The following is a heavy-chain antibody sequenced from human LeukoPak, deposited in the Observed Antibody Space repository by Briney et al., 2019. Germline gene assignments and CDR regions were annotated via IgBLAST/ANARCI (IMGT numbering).Heavy chain of an antibody. Sequence: SETLSLTCTVCGEFFSGYYWSWIRQPPGKGLEWIGEINHSGSTNYNPSLKSRVTISVDTSKNQFSLKLSSVTAADTAVYYCARYYDSSGYWFDPWGQGTLVTVSS. CDR2: INHSGST. D-gene: IGHD3-22*01. CDR3: ARYYDSSGYWFDP. CDR1: GEFFSGYY. V-gene: IGHV4-34*01. J-gene: IGHJ5*02.